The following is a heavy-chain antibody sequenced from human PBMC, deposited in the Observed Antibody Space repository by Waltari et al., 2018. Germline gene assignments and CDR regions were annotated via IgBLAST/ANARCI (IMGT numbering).Heavy chain of an antibody. V-gene: IGHV3-30-3*01. D-gene: IGHD1-26*01. Sequence: QVQLVESGGGVVQPGRSLRLSCAASGFTFSSYAMHWVRQAPGKGLEWVAVISYDGSNKYYADSVKGRFTISRDNSKNTLYLQMNSLRAEDTAVYYCAREGWELGLDYWGQGTLVTVSS. CDR2: ISYDGSNK. J-gene: IGHJ4*02. CDR3: AREGWELGLDY. CDR1: GFTFSSYA.